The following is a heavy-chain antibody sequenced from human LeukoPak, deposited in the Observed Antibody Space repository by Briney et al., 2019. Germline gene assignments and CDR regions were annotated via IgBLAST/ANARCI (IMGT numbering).Heavy chain of an antibody. Sequence: GGSLRLSCEASGFTFSSYSMNWVRQAPGKGLEWVSSISSSSSYIYYADSVKGRFTISRDNAKNSLYLQMNSLRAEDTAVYYCARDYSSGWQNYDYWGQGTLVTVSS. V-gene: IGHV3-21*01. D-gene: IGHD6-19*01. CDR1: GFTFSSYS. CDR3: ARDYSSGWQNYDY. CDR2: ISSSSSYI. J-gene: IGHJ4*02.